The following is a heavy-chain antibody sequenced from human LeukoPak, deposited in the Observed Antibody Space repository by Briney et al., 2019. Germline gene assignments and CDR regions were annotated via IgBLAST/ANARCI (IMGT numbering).Heavy chain of an antibody. J-gene: IGHJ4*02. V-gene: IGHV3-23*01. Sequence: GGSLRLSCAASGFTFSSYAMSWVRQAPGKGLEWVSAISGSGGSTYYADSVKGRFTISRDDSKNTLYLQMNSLRAEDTAVYYCAKDRSSSWYYFDYWGQGTLVTVSS. D-gene: IGHD6-13*01. CDR2: ISGSGGST. CDR1: GFTFSSYA. CDR3: AKDRSSSWYYFDY.